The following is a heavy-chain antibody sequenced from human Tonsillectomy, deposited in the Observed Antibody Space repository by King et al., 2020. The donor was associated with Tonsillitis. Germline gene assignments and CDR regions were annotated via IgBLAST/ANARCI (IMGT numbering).Heavy chain of an antibody. J-gene: IGHJ4*02. Sequence: VQLVESGGGLVQPGGSLRLSCAASGFTFSSYAMSWVRQAPGKGLEWVSAISGGGGSTYYADSVEGWFTISRDNSKNTLYVQMNSLRAEDTAVYYCAKDSPAIFARSFDYWGQGTLVTVSS. CDR2: ISGGGGST. CDR3: AKDSPAIFARSFDY. V-gene: IGHV3-23*04. D-gene: IGHD2-2*01. CDR1: GFTFSSYA.